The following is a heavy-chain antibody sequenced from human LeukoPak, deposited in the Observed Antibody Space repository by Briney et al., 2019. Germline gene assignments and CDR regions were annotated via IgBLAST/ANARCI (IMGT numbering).Heavy chain of an antibody. Sequence: GESLRISCNGSGYSFTSYWISWVRQMPGKGLEWMGRIDPSDSYTNYSPSFQGHVTISADKSISTAYLQWSSLKASDTAMYYCARHEMVLAYCGGDCSLTRFDPWGQGTLVTVSS. V-gene: IGHV5-10-1*01. CDR3: ARHEMVLAYCGGDCSLTRFDP. J-gene: IGHJ5*02. CDR1: GYSFTSYW. D-gene: IGHD2-21*02. CDR2: IDPSDSYT.